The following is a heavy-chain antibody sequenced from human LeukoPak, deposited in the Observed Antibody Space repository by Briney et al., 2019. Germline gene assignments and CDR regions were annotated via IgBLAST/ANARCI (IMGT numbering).Heavy chain of an antibody. V-gene: IGHV3-21*01. Sequence: GGSLRLSCAASGFTFSSYSMNWVRQAPGKGLEWVSSISSSSSYICYADSVKGRFTISRDNAKNSLYLQMNSLRAEDTAVYYCARDPTAAGANWFDPWGQGTLVTVSS. CDR2: ISSSSSYI. D-gene: IGHD6-13*01. CDR3: ARDPTAAGANWFDP. J-gene: IGHJ5*02. CDR1: GFTFSSYS.